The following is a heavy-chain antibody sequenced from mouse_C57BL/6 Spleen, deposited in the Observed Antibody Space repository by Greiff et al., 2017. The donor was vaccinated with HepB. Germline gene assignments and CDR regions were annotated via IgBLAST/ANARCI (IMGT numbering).Heavy chain of an antibody. CDR3: ARHGLGRGNAMDY. Sequence: EVQLVESGGDLVKPGGSLKLSCAASGFTFSSYGMSWVRQTPDKRLEWVATISSGGSYTYYPDSVKGRFTISRDNAKNTLYLQMSSLKSEDTAMYYCARHGLGRGNAMDYWGQGTSVTVSS. CDR2: ISSGGSYT. D-gene: IGHD4-1*01. CDR1: GFTFSSYG. V-gene: IGHV5-6*01. J-gene: IGHJ4*01.